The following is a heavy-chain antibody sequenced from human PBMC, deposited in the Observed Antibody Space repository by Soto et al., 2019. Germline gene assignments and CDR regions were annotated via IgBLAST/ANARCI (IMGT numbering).Heavy chain of an antibody. CDR2: ISWNSGDI. J-gene: IGHJ4*02. V-gene: IGHV3-9*01. CDR1: GFTFDDYA. CDR3: ARDRRDGYNFDY. D-gene: IGHD5-12*01. Sequence: PGGSLRLSCAASGFTFDDYAMHWVRQGPGKGLEWVSSISWNSGDIVYADSVKGRFTISRDNAKNSLYLQMNSLRAEDTAVYYCARDRRDGYNFDYWGQGTLVTVSS.